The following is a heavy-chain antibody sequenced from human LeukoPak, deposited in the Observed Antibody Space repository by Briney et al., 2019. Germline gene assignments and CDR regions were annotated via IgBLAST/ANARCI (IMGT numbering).Heavy chain of an antibody. CDR1: GYTFTGYY. Sequence: ASVKVSCKASGYTFTGYYMHWVRQAPGQGLEWMGWINPNSGGTIYAQKFQGRVTMTRDTSISTAYMELSRLRSDDTAVYYCARGSDDFWSGYSPSYWGQGTLVTVSS. CDR3: ARGSDDFWSGYSPSY. J-gene: IGHJ4*02. CDR2: INPNSGGT. D-gene: IGHD3-3*01. V-gene: IGHV1-2*02.